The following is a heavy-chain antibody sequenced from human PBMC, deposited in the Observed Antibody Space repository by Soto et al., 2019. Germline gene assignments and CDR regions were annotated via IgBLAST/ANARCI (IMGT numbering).Heavy chain of an antibody. D-gene: IGHD6-13*01. J-gene: IGHJ4*02. Sequence: QLQLQESGPGLVKPSETLSLTCTVSDGSISSSGYYWGWIRQPPGKGLEWIGSIYYSGSTYYNPSLQSRVTIYVDTSKNQFSLKLSSVTAADTAVYYCARHYSSSSWYYPYFDYWGQGILVTVSS. CDR1: DGSISSSGYY. CDR2: IYYSGST. V-gene: IGHV4-39*01. CDR3: ARHYSSSSWYYPYFDY.